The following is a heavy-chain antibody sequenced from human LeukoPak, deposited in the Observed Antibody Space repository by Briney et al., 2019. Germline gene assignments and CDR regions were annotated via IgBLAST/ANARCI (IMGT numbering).Heavy chain of an antibody. D-gene: IGHD6-19*01. CDR2: ISSSGSTI. Sequence: PGGSLRLSCAASGLTFSSYEMNWVRQAPGKGLEWVSYISSSGSTIYYADSVKGRFTISRDNAKNSLYLQMNSLRAEDTAVYYCARLPSEGGWYDFDYWGQGTLVTVSS. CDR1: GLTFSSYE. J-gene: IGHJ4*02. V-gene: IGHV3-48*03. CDR3: ARLPSEGGWYDFDY.